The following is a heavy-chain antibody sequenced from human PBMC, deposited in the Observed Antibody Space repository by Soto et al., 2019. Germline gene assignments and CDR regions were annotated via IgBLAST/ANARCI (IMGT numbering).Heavy chain of an antibody. CDR1: GGSISSGGYY. Sequence: QVQLQESGPGLVKPSQTLSLTCTVSGGSISSGGYYWSWIRQHPGKGLEWIGYIYYSGSTYYNPYLKSRVTISVDTSKDQFSLKLSSVPAADTAVYYCARETPEHYCGGDWWYNWFDPWGQGTLVTVSS. CDR2: IYYSGST. D-gene: IGHD2-21*02. CDR3: ARETPEHYCGGDWWYNWFDP. V-gene: IGHV4-31*03. J-gene: IGHJ5*02.